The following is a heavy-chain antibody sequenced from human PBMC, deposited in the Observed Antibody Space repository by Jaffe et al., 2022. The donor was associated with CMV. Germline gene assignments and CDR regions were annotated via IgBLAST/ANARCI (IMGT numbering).Heavy chain of an antibody. CDR1: GFTFTNYA. D-gene: IGHD1-26*01. CDR2: TTGSGGSR. V-gene: IGHV3-23*04. J-gene: IGHJ4*02. CDR3: AKEGTVATSGYYFDS. Sequence: EVQLVESGGGLVQPGGSLRLSCTASGFTFTNYAMNWVRQAPGRGLEWVSATTGSGGSRYYADSVQGRFTISRDNSKNTLYLQMNGLRAEDTAVYYCAKEGTVATSGYYFDSWGQGTLVTVSS.